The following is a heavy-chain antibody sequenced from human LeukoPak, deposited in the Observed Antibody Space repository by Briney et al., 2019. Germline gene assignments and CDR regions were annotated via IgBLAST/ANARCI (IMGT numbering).Heavy chain of an antibody. D-gene: IGHD2-2*01. V-gene: IGHV1-2*02. CDR3: ARAACSSTSCSLNLDY. Sequence: ASVTVSCKASGYTFTGYYMHWVRQAPGKGLDWLGWTNPNSGGTNYAQKFQGRVTMARDTSISTAYMELSRLRSDDTAVYYCARAACSSTSCSLNLDYWGQGTLVTVSS. CDR2: TNPNSGGT. J-gene: IGHJ4*02. CDR1: GYTFTGYY.